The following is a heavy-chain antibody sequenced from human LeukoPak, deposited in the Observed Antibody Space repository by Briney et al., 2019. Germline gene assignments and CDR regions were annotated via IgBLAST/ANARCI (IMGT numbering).Heavy chain of an antibody. J-gene: IGHJ4*02. V-gene: IGHV3-48*01. D-gene: IGHD5-18*01. Sequence: PGGSLRLSCAASGLTFSSYGMNWVRQAPGKGLEWLSYLSNTGNIHYAQSVKGRFTISRDNAKNSLYLRMDGLRAEDTAVYYCARRGDTPMIGDHWGQGILVTVAS. CDR1: GLTFSSYG. CDR3: ARRGDTPMIGDH. CDR2: LSNTGNI.